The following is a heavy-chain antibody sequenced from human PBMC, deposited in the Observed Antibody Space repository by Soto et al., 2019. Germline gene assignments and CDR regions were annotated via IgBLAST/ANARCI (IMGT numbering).Heavy chain of an antibody. CDR2: INHSGST. V-gene: IGHV4-34*01. Sequence: QVQLQQWGAGLLKPSETLSLTCAVYGGSFSGYYWSWIRQPPGKGLEWIGEINHSGSTNYNPSLKSRVTISVDTSKNQFSLKLSSVTAADTAVYYCARNGCGYCSGGSCYSSGFDYWGQGTLVTVSS. CDR1: GGSFSGYY. D-gene: IGHD2-15*01. CDR3: ARNGCGYCSGGSCYSSGFDY. J-gene: IGHJ4*02.